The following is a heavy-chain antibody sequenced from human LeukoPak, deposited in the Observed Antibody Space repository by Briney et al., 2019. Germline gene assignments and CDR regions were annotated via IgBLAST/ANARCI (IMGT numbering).Heavy chain of an antibody. D-gene: IGHD3-3*01. J-gene: IGHJ4*02. CDR3: AKYDFSGGDY. CDR2: ISYDGSNK. V-gene: IGHV3-30*18. Sequence: RSLRLSCAASGFTFSSYGMHWVRQAPGKGLEWVAVISYDGSNKYYADSVKGRFTISRDNSKNTLYLQMYSLRAEDTAVYYCAKYDFSGGDYWGQGTLVTVSS. CDR1: GFTFSSYG.